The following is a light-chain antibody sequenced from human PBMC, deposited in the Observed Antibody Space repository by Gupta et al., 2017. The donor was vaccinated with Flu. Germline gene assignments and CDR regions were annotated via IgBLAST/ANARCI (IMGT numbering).Light chain of an antibody. CDR1: QSVANSH. J-gene: IGKJ4*01. V-gene: IGKV3-20*01. CDR2: GIS. Sequence: ENVLPQSPGTLSLSPGESATLSCRASQSVANSHLAWHQQKPGQAPRLVIHGISNRATGIPDRFSGSGSGTDFTLTISRLEPEDFAVYFCQQYDTSPLTFGGGTRVEIK. CDR3: QQYDTSPLT.